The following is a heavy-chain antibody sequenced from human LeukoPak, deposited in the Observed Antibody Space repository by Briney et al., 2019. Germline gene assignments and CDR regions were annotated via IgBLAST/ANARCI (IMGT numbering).Heavy chain of an antibody. Sequence: ASVRVSCKVSGYTLTELSMHWVRQAPGKGLEWMGGFDPEDGETIYAQKFQGRVTMTEDTSTDTAYMELSSLRSEDTAVYYCATERIGSYGMDVWGQGTTVTVSS. CDR2: FDPEDGET. J-gene: IGHJ6*02. V-gene: IGHV1-24*01. CDR1: GYTLTELS. D-gene: IGHD3-10*01. CDR3: ATERIGSYGMDV.